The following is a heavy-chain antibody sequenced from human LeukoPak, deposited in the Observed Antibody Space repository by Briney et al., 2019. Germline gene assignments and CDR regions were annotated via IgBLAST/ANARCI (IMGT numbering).Heavy chain of an antibody. J-gene: IGHJ3*02. D-gene: IGHD1-26*01. V-gene: IGHV3-33*01. Sequence: GTSLRLSCTPSGFTFSGYAMHWVRQAPGKRLGWVAVIWFDGSNTYYADSVKGRFTISRDNSKNTLYLQMNSLRAEDTAVYYCARGAQSGGYSGPFDIWGQGTMATVSS. CDR1: GFTFSGYA. CDR3: ARGAQSGGYSGPFDI. CDR2: IWFDGSNT.